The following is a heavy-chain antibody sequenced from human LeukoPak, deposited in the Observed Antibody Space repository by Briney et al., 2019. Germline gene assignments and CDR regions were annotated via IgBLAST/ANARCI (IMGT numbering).Heavy chain of an antibody. D-gene: IGHD3-10*01. Sequence: GGSLRLSCPASGFTFSDYSMSWVRQAPGKGLEWVSSISSSSDYIYYADSVKGRFTISRDNARNSLYLQMNSLRAEDTAVYYCARVESNGSGSYIEYWGQGTQVTVSS. CDR2: ISSSSDYI. CDR1: GFTFSDYS. CDR3: ARVESNGSGSYIEY. J-gene: IGHJ4*02. V-gene: IGHV3-21*01.